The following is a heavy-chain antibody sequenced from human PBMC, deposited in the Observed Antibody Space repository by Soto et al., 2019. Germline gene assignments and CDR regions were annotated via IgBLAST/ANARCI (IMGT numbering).Heavy chain of an antibody. CDR2: IYYSGST. CDR3: ASGRGVTTNWFDP. Sequence: PSETLSLTCTVSGGSISSSSYYWGWIRQPPGKGLEWIGSIYYSGSTYYNPSLKSRVTISVDTSKNQFSLKLSSVTAADTAVYYCASGRGVTTNWFDPWGQGTLVTVSS. J-gene: IGHJ5*02. CDR1: GGSISSSSYY. D-gene: IGHD4-17*01. V-gene: IGHV4-39*01.